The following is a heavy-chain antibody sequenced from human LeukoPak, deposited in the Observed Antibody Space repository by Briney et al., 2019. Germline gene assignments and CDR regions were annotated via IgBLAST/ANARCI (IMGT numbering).Heavy chain of an antibody. Sequence: SETLSLTCTVSGVSISSGGYYWSWIRQHPGKGLEWIGYIYYSGSTYYNPSLKSRVTISVDTSKNQFSLKLSSVTAADTAVYYCARTIVVVPAPYFDYWGQGTLVTVSS. CDR2: IYYSGST. CDR1: GVSISSGGYY. V-gene: IGHV4-31*03. J-gene: IGHJ4*02. D-gene: IGHD2-2*01. CDR3: ARTIVVVPAPYFDY.